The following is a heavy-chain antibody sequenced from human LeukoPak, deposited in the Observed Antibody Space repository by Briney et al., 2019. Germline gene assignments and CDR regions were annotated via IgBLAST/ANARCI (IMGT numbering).Heavy chain of an antibody. J-gene: IGHJ4*02. CDR1: GYTFTSYG. D-gene: IGHD3-22*01. CDR2: ISAYNGNT. Sequence: ASVKVSCKASGYTFTSYGISWVRQAPGQGLEWMGWISAYNGNTNYAQKLQGRVTMTTDTSTSTAYMELRSLRSDDTAVYYCARAVLGYYDSSGYYPLWGQGTLVTVSS. CDR3: ARAVLGYYDSSGYYPL. V-gene: IGHV1-18*01.